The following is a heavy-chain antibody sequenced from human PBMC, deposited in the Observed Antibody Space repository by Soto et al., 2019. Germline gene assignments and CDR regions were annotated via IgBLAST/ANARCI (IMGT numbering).Heavy chain of an antibody. D-gene: IGHD3-10*01. CDR2: IRWNGDAT. V-gene: IGHV3-9*01. CDR1: GFTFDDYA. CDR3: ATLPLYGSGFDC. J-gene: IGHJ4*02. Sequence: EVQLVESGGGLVQPGGSLRLSCAASGFTFDDYAIHWVRQIPGKCLEWVSGIRWNGDATGYADSVKGQFTISRDNAKNSLYLQRVSFKTEDTAMYYCATLPLYGSGFDCWGQGTLVTVSS.